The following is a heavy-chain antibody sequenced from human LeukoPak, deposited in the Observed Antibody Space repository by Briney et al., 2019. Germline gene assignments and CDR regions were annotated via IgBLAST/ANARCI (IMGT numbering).Heavy chain of an antibody. J-gene: IGHJ4*02. V-gene: IGHV1-46*01. CDR1: GYTFTSYY. CDR3: AREIGPIQLHLWGSAFDY. D-gene: IGHD5-24*01. Sequence: ASVKVSCKASGYTFTSYYIHWVRQAPGQGLEWMGIINPGGRNTSYAQKFQGRVTMTRDTSTSTVYMELSSLRSEDTAVYYCAREIGPIQLHLWGSAFDYWGQGTLVTVSS. CDR2: INPGGRNT.